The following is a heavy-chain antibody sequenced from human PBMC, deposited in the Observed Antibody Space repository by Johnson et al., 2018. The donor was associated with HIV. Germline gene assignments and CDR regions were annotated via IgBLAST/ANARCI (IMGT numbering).Heavy chain of an antibody. CDR2: INWNGDTT. V-gene: IGHV3-20*04. CDR1: GFIFENFG. J-gene: IGHJ3*02. D-gene: IGHD3-3*01. CDR3: ARESGHAFDI. Sequence: MMLVESGGAMVRPGGSLRLSCIGPGFIFENFGMSWVRQGPGKGLEWISGINWNGDTTTYVDSVKGRFTISRDNPNKTLYLQMNSLRAEDTAVYYFARESGHAFDIWGQGTVVTVSS.